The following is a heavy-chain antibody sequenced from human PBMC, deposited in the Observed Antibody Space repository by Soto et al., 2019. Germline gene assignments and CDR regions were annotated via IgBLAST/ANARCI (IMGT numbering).Heavy chain of an antibody. V-gene: IGHV4-34*01. D-gene: IGHD6-13*01. Sequence: LSLTCAVYGGSFSGYYWSWIRQPPGKGLEWIGEINHSGSTNYNPSLKSRVTISVDTSKNQFSLKLSSVTAADTAVYYCARSVRSWYTLMYYFDYWGQGTLVTVSS. CDR1: GGSFSGYY. J-gene: IGHJ4*02. CDR2: INHSGST. CDR3: ARSVRSWYTLMYYFDY.